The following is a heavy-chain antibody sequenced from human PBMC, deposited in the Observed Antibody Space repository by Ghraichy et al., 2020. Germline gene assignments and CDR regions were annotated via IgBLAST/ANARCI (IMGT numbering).Heavy chain of an antibody. D-gene: IGHD3-16*02. Sequence: SETLSLTCAVSGGSISSGGYSWSWIRQPPGKGLEWIGYIYYSGSTYYNPSLKSRVTISVDTSKNQFSLKLSSVTAADTAVYYCASMITSGGVIVIPFDYWGPGTLVTVSS. CDR3: ASMITSGGVIVIPFDY. V-gene: IGHV4-30-4*07. CDR2: IYYSGST. CDR1: GGSISSGGYS. J-gene: IGHJ4*02.